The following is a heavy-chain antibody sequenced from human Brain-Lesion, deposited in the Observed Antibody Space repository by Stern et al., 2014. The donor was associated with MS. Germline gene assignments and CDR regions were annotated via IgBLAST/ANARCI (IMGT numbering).Heavy chain of an antibody. Sequence: VQLVQSGAEVKKPGASVKVSCKASGYTLTELSMHWVRQAPGKGLEWMGGFDREDGESIYEQKFQGRVTMTEDTSTDTAYMELSSLRSEDTAIYYCATDLQQPLVDTFDIWGQGTMVTVSS. V-gene: IGHV1-24*01. D-gene: IGHD6-13*01. CDR1: GYTLTELS. CDR2: FDREDGES. CDR3: ATDLQQPLVDTFDI. J-gene: IGHJ3*02.